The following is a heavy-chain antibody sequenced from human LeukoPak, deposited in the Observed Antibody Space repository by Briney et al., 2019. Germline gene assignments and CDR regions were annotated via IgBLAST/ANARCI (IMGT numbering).Heavy chain of an antibody. CDR2: IHPDGGDK. CDR3: ARDLGFSSEDY. CDR1: EFTFRNYW. D-gene: IGHD7-27*01. J-gene: IGHJ4*02. Sequence: GGSLRLSCAASEFTFRNYWMSWVRQAPGKGPEWVANIHPDGGDKYYVDSVRGRFTIYRDNAKNSLFLQMNSLTVDDTAVYYCARDLGFSSEDYWGQGTLVTVSS. V-gene: IGHV3-7*01.